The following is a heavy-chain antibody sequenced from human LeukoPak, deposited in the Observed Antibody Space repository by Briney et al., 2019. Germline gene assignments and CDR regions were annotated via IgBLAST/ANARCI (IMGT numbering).Heavy chain of an antibody. D-gene: IGHD5-18*01. Sequence: GGSLRLSCTVSGFTVSSNSMSWVRQAPGKGLEWVANIKQDGSEKYYVDSVKGRFTISRDNAKNSLYLQMNSLRAEDTAVYYCARLVYSYGYYNFDYWGQGTLVTVSS. V-gene: IGHV3-7*01. CDR3: ARLVYSYGYYNFDY. CDR1: GFTVSSNS. J-gene: IGHJ4*02. CDR2: IKQDGSEK.